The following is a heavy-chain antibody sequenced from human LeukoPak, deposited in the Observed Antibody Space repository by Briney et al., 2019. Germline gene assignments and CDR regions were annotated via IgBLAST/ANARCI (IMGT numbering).Heavy chain of an antibody. V-gene: IGHV3-74*01. J-gene: IGHJ5*02. Sequence: GGSLRLTCEASGFTFSNYWMDWVRQAPGKGLVSFSRINNDGDSTSYADSVRGRFTITRDNAKNTLHLQMNSLRDEDTAVYYCVREPGGNWFDPCGQGTLVTVTS. CDR2: INNDGDST. D-gene: IGHD2-2*01. CDR1: GFTFSNYW. CDR3: VREPGGNWFDP.